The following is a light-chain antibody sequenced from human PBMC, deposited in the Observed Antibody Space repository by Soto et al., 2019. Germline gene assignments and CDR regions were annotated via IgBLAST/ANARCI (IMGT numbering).Light chain of an antibody. CDR1: QTIRTN. Sequence: EIVMTQSPATLSVSPGETVTLSCRASQTIRTNLAWYQHKPGQSPRLLIFFASTRVTGIPARFSGSGSGTEFTLTISSLQSEDFAVYYCHQYYSWPRGTFGQGTKVDIK. CDR2: FAS. CDR3: HQYYSWPRGT. V-gene: IGKV3-15*01. J-gene: IGKJ1*01.